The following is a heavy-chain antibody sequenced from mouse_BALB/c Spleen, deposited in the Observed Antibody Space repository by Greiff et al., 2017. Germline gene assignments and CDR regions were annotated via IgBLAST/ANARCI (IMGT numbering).Heavy chain of an antibody. J-gene: IGHJ3*01. Sequence: EVQLVESGGGLVKPGGSLKLSCAASGFTFSDYYMYWVRQTPEKRLEWVATISDGGSYTYYPDSVKGRFTISRDNAKNNLYLQMSSLKSEDTAMYYCARGYYGNYGAWFAYWGQGTLVTVSA. CDR1: GFTFSDYY. CDR2: ISDGGSYT. D-gene: IGHD2-1*01. V-gene: IGHV5-4*02. CDR3: ARGYYGNYGAWFAY.